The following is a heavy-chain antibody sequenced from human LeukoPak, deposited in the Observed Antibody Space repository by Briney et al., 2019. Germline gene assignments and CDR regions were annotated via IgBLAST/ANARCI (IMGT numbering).Heavy chain of an antibody. V-gene: IGHV1-69*01. CDR3: ARGWLAESTVVTPYNY. J-gene: IGHJ4*02. Sequence: PLFGTANYAQKFQGRVTISAVESMSTAYMQLSSLRSVDTAVYYCARGWLAESTVVTPYNYWGQGTLVTVSS. CDR2: PLFGTA. D-gene: IGHD4-23*01.